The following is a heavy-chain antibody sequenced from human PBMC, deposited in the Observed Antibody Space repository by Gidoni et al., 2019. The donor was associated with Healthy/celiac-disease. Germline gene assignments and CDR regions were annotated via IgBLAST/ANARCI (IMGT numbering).Heavy chain of an antibody. J-gene: IGHJ4*02. D-gene: IGHD2-15*01. V-gene: IGHV4-61*02. CDR3: AREAHCSGGSCYSWYFDY. CDR2: GST. Sequence: GSTNYNPSLKSRVTISVDTSKNQFSLKLSSVTAADTAVYYCAREAHCSGGSCYSWYFDYWGQGTLVTVSS.